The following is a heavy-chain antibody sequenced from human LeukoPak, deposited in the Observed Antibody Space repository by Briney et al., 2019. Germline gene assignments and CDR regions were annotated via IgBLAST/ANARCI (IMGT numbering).Heavy chain of an antibody. CDR2: ISGSGGST. D-gene: IGHD6-19*01. CDR3: AKSKAVAGDYYFDY. Sequence: GGSLRLSCAASGFTFSSYAMSWVRQAPGKGLEWVSAISGSGGSTHYADSVKGRFTISRDNSKNTLYLQMNSLRAEDTAVYYCAKSKAVAGDYYFDYWGQGTLVTVSS. CDR1: GFTFSSYA. J-gene: IGHJ4*02. V-gene: IGHV3-23*01.